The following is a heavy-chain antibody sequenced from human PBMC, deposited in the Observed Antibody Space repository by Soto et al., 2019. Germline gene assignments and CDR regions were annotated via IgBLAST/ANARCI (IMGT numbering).Heavy chain of an antibody. CDR3: ARIRYSSGWFDAFDI. J-gene: IGHJ3*02. CDR1: GGSVTSDIYY. Sequence: QVRLQESGPGLVKPSETLSLTCTVSGGSVTSDIYYWSWIRQPPGRGLEWIGYVYYSGSTNYNPSLKTRVTISVDTSKHQFSLNLGSVTAADTAVYYCARIRYSSGWFDAFDIWGQGTMVTVSS. D-gene: IGHD6-19*01. CDR2: VYYSGST. V-gene: IGHV4-61*01.